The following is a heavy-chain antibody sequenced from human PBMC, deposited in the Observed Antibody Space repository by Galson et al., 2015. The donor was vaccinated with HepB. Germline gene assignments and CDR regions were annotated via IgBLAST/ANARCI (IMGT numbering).Heavy chain of an antibody. CDR2: INPNSGGT. CDR3: ARVRTVTTYYYYGMDV. CDR1: GYTFTGYY. J-gene: IGHJ6*02. V-gene: IGHV1-2*06. Sequence: SVKVSCKASGYTFTGYYMHWVRQAPGQGLEWMGRINPNSGGTNYAQKFQGRVTMTRDTSISTAYMELSRLRSDDTAVYYCARVRTVTTYYYYGMDVWGQGTTVTVSS. D-gene: IGHD4-17*01.